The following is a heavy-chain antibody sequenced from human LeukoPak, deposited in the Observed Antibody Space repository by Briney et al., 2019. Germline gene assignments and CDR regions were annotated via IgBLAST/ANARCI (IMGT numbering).Heavy chain of an antibody. Sequence: PGGSLRLSCAASGFTFSSYAMSWVRQAPGKGLQCVSTISGSGDRTYYADADSVKGRFTISRDNSKNTLYLQMNSLRAEDTAVYYCARDQGGEQSYWGQGTLVTVSS. CDR1: GFTFSSYA. D-gene: IGHD3-16*01. CDR3: ARDQGGEQSY. CDR2: ISGSGDRT. V-gene: IGHV3-23*01. J-gene: IGHJ4*02.